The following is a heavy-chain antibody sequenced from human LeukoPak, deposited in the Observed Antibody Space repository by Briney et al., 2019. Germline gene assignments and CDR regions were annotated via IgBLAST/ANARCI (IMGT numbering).Heavy chain of an antibody. CDR3: ARPGVGAIYYFDS. V-gene: IGHV5-51*01. CDR1: GYTFSKYW. CDR2: IYPPDSDT. J-gene: IGHJ4*02. D-gene: IGHD3-16*01. Sequence: GESLKISCHGSGYTFSKYWIGWVRQMPGKGLEWMGIIYPPDSDTKYSPSFRGQVTMSVDESTDTAYLQWNSLKASDTAIYYCARPGVGAIYYFDSWGQGTLVPVSS.